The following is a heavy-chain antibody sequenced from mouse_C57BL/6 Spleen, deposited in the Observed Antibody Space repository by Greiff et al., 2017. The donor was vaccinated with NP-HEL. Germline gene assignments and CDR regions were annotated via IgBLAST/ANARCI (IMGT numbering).Heavy chain of an antibody. J-gene: IGHJ3*01. CDR1: GFTFSSYA. CDR3: ARAYYSKVFAY. CDR2: ISDGGSYT. Sequence: EVKLVESGGGLVKPGGSLKLSCAASGFTFSSYAMSWVRQTPEKRLEWVATISDGGSYTYYPDNVKGRFTISRDNAKNNLYLQISHLKFEDTAMYYCARAYYSKVFAYWGQGTLVTVSA. D-gene: IGHD2-5*01. V-gene: IGHV5-4*03.